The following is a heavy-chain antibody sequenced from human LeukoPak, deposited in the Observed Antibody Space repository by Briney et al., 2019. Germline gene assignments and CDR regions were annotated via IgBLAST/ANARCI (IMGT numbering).Heavy chain of an antibody. CDR2: INHSGST. CDR3: ARLERARWYSSSSLDY. CDR1: GGSFSGYY. D-gene: IGHD6-6*01. V-gene: IGHV4-34*01. J-gene: IGHJ4*02. Sequence: PSETLSLTCAVYGGSFSGYYWSWIRQPPGKGLEWIGEINHSGSTNYNPSLKSRVTISVDTSKNQFSLKLSSMTAADTAVYYCARLERARWYSSSSLDYWGQGTLVTVSS.